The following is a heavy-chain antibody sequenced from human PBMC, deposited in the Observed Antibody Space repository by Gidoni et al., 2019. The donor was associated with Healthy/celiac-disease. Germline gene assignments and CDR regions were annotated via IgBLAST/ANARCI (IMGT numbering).Heavy chain of an antibody. CDR2: ISAYNGNT. J-gene: IGHJ4*02. Sequence: QVQLVQSGAEVKKPGSSVKVSCKASGYTFTSYGISWVRQAPGQGLEWMGWISAYNGNTNYAQKLQGRGTMTTDTSTSTAYMELRSLRSDDTAVYYCARDLNVAVAGSPGYWGQGTLVTVSS. CDR3: ARDLNVAVAGSPGY. CDR1: GYTFTSYG. D-gene: IGHD6-19*01. V-gene: IGHV1-18*01.